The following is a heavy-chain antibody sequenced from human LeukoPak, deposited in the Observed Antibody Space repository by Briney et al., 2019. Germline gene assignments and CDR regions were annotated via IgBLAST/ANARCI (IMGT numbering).Heavy chain of an antibody. CDR3: ARDGGSSWYEYYYYYGMDV. Sequence: GGSLRLSCAASGFTSSSYSMNWVRQAPGKGLEWVSSISSSSSYIYYADSVKGRFAISRDNAKNSLYLQMNSLRAEDTAVYYCARDGGSSWYEYYYYYGMDVWGQGTTVTVSS. D-gene: IGHD6-13*01. CDR2: ISSSSSYI. V-gene: IGHV3-21*01. J-gene: IGHJ6*02. CDR1: GFTSSSYS.